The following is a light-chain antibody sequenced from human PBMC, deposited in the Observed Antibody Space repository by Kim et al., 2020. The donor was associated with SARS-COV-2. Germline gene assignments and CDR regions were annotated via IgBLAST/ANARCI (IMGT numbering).Light chain of an antibody. CDR2: GAS. V-gene: IGKV3-20*01. J-gene: IGKJ1*01. Sequence: TPGERATVTRRASQRVSSSYLAWYQHKHGPAPRIQINGASSRATGIVDRFSGSGAGTDFTLTIRRLEPEDFAVYYCQQYGSSPRTFGQGTKVEIK. CDR3: QQYGSSPRT. CDR1: QRVSSSY.